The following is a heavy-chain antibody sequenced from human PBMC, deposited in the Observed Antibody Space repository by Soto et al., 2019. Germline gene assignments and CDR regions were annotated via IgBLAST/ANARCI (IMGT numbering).Heavy chain of an antibody. CDR3: ARDSGYGSGASVNHYLDY. CDR2: IRDSDSGGTT. Sequence: GGSLRLSCAASGFTFSSCAMSWVRQAPAKGLEWVSAIRDSDSGGTTYYADSVKGRFTTSRDDSKNTLYLQMSSLRAEDTAMYYCARDSGYGSGASVNHYLDYWGHGTLVTVSS. J-gene: IGHJ4*01. V-gene: IGHV3-23*01. CDR1: GFTFSSCA. D-gene: IGHD3-10*01.